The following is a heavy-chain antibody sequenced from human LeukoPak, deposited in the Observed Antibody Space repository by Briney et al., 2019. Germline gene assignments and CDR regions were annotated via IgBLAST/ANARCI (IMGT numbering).Heavy chain of an antibody. CDR1: GGSISSSNYY. Sequence: SETLSLTCTVSGGSISSSNYYWGWIRQPPGKGLEWIGSIYYSGSTYYNPSLKSRVTISVDTSKNQFSLKLSSVTAADTAVYYCARDRPYYYGSGSYKAFDIWGQGTMVTVSS. D-gene: IGHD3-10*01. V-gene: IGHV4-39*07. CDR3: ARDRPYYYGSGSYKAFDI. CDR2: IYYSGST. J-gene: IGHJ3*02.